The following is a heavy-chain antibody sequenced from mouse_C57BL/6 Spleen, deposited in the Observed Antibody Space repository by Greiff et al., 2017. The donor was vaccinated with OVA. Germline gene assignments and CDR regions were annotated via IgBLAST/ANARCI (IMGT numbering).Heavy chain of an antibody. J-gene: IGHJ4*01. D-gene: IGHD2-4*01. CDR3: ARNYDYDGDYYAMDY. CDR2: INPNNGGT. Sequence: VQLQQSGPELVKPGASVKISCKASGYTFTDYYMNWVKQSHGKSLEWIGDINPNNGGTSYNQKFKGKATLTVDKSSSTAYMELRSLTSEDSAVYYCARNYDYDGDYYAMDYWGQGTSVTVSS. V-gene: IGHV1-26*01. CDR1: GYTFTDYY.